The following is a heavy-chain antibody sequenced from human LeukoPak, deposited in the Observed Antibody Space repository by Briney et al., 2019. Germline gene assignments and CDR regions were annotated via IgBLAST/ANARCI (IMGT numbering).Heavy chain of an antibody. CDR1: GGTFSSYA. J-gene: IGHJ4*02. CDR2: IIPILGIA. Sequence: GASVKVSCKASGGTFSSYAISWVRQAPGQGLEWMGRIIPILGIANYAQKFPGRVTITADKSTSTAYLELSSLRSEDTAVHYCARDMGFVDYYGSGSPFDYWGQGTLVTVSS. D-gene: IGHD3-10*01. V-gene: IGHV1-69*04. CDR3: ARDMGFVDYYGSGSPFDY.